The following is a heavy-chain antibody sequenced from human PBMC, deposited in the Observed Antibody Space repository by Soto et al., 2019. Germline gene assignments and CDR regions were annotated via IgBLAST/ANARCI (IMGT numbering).Heavy chain of an antibody. CDR2: IKLDGSNK. CDR1: GFTFTDYW. Sequence: PGGSLRLSCAASGFTFTDYWMHWVRQAPGKGLVWVSRIKLDGSNKYYADSVKGRFTISRDNSKNTLYLQMNSLRAEDTAVYYCARDPLWGTAMVLWYFDLWGRGTLATVSS. CDR3: ARDPLWGTAMVLWYFDL. J-gene: IGHJ2*01. D-gene: IGHD5-18*01. V-gene: IGHV3-30-3*01.